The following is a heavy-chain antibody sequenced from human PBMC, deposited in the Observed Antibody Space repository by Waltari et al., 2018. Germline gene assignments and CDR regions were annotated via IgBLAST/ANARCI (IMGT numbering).Heavy chain of an antibody. Sequence: QVQLQESGPGLVKPSETLSLTCAVSGYSISSGYYWGWIRQPPGKGLEWIGSIYHSGSTYYNPSLKSRVTISVDTSKNQFSLKLSSVTAADTAVYYCATLRWLQFTKVDYWGQGTLVTVSS. J-gene: IGHJ4*02. CDR2: IYHSGST. CDR1: GYSISSGYY. V-gene: IGHV4-38-2*01. D-gene: IGHD5-12*01. CDR3: ATLRWLQFTKVDY.